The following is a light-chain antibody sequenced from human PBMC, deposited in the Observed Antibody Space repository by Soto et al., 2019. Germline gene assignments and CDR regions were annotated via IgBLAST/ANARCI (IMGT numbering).Light chain of an antibody. Sequence: DTQLTQSPSFLSASAGERATIACRASQDVSSYVGWYQQKPGTAPKLLISAASTMNTGIPARFSGSGSGTDFTLTISSLQPEDFATYYCQQFCTYPLTFGGGTKVEI. V-gene: IGKV1-9*01. CDR3: QQFCTYPLT. J-gene: IGKJ4*01. CDR2: AAS. CDR1: QDVSSY.